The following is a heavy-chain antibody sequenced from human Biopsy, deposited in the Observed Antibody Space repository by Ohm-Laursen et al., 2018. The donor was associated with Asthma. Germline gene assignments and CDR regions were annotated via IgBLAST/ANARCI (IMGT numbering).Heavy chain of an antibody. D-gene: IGHD1-26*01. J-gene: IGHJ4*02. Sequence: ASVKVSCKASGYTFISYAIHWVRQAPGQRLEWMGWINAGNGNTKYSQKFQGRVTITTDTSTSTAYMELRSLRSDDTAVYYCARDGPVGAPSDYWGQGTLVTVSS. V-gene: IGHV1-3*01. CDR2: INAGNGNT. CDR3: ARDGPVGAPSDY. CDR1: GYTFISYA.